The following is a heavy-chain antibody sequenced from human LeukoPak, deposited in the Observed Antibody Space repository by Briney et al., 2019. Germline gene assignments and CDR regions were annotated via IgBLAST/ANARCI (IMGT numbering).Heavy chain of an antibody. CDR3: ARGEVTVTTSDY. D-gene: IGHD4-17*01. CDR2: IYSGGST. Sequence: GGSLRLSCAASGFTVSSNYMSWVRQAPGKGLEWVSVIYSGGSTYYADSVKGRFTISRDNSKNTLYLQMNSLRAEDTAVYYCARGEVTVTTSDYWGQGTLVTVSS. J-gene: IGHJ4*02. CDR1: GFTVSSNY. V-gene: IGHV3-66*01.